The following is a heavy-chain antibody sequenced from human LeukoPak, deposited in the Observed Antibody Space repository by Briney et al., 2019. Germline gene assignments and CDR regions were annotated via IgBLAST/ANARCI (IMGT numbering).Heavy chain of an antibody. CDR1: GFALHTYE. CDR3: ARGDPHADL. V-gene: IGHV3-48*03. CDR2: ITISGHTK. J-gene: IGHJ5*02. Sequence: PGGSLRLSCAASGFALHTYETNWVRQAPGKGLEWIADITISGHTKNYADSVKGRFTISRDSARTSLYLQMNSLRVEDTGVYFCARGDPHADLWGQGTLVTVSS.